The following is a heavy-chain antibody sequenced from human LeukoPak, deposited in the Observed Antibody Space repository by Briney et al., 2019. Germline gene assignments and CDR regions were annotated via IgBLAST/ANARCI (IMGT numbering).Heavy chain of an antibody. D-gene: IGHD3-22*01. J-gene: IGHJ4*02. Sequence: PGRSLRLSCAASGFTFSSYAMHWVRQAPGKGLEWVAVISYDGSNKYYADSVKGRFTISRDNSKNTLYLQMNSLRAEDTAVYYCARGPIWYDSSGYYPPTGYWGQGTLATVSS. V-gene: IGHV3-30-3*01. CDR1: GFTFSSYA. CDR3: ARGPIWYDSSGYYPPTGY. CDR2: ISYDGSNK.